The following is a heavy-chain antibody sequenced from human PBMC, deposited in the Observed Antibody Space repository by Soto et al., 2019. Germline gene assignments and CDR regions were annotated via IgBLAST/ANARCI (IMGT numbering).Heavy chain of an antibody. D-gene: IGHD3-22*01. V-gene: IGHV1-8*01. J-gene: IGHJ1*01. CDR3: ARAAYDSSGYSAEYFQH. Sequence: QVQLVQSGAEVKKPGASVKVSCKASGYTFPSYDINWVRQATGQWLEWMGWMNPNSGNTGYAQKFQGRVTKTRNTPISRAYMELSSLRYEDTAVYYCARAAYDSSGYSAEYFQHWGQGTLVTVSS. CDR2: MNPNSGNT. CDR1: GYTFPSYD.